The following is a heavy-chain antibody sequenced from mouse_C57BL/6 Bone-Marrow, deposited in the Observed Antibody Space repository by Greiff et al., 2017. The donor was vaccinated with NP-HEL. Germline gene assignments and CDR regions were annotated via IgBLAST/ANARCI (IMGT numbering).Heavy chain of an antibody. D-gene: IGHD1-1*01. V-gene: IGHV1-69*01. J-gene: IGHJ3*01. CDR1: GYTFTSYW. Sequence: QQSCKAPGYTFTSYWMHWVKQRPGHGLEWIGEIDPSDSYTNYNQKFKGKSTLTVDKSSSTAYMQLSSLTSEDSAVYYCARWGYYYGSSPWGQGTLVTVSA. CDR2: IDPSDSYT. CDR3: ARWGYYYGSSP.